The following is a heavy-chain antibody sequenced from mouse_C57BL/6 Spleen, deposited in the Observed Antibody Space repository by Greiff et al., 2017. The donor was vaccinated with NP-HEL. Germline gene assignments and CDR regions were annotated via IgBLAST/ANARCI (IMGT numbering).Heavy chain of an antibody. J-gene: IGHJ1*03. Sequence: VQVVESGPGLVQPSQSLSITCTVSGFSLTSYGVHWVRQSPGKGLEWLGVIWSGGSTDYNAAFISRLSISKDNSKSQVFFKMNSLQADDTAIYYCARTKGYDEGYFDVWGTGTTVTVSS. V-gene: IGHV2-2*01. CDR2: IWSGGST. CDR3: ARTKGYDEGYFDV. CDR1: GFSLTSYG. D-gene: IGHD2-2*01.